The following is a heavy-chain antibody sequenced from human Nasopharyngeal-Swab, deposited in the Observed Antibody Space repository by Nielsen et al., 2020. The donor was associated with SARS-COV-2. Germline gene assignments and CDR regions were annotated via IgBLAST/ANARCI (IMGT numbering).Heavy chain of an antibody. D-gene: IGHD1-14*01. J-gene: IGHJ3*01. CDR3: AKTSTSTSSRSSNVPFDP. CDR1: GFPFDDFA. Sequence: SLKISCEVSGFPFDDFAMHWVRQVPGQGLEWVAGTNWNGVNTDYADSVEGRFTIFRDNAKSSLYLQMNSLRPDDTAFFYCAKTSTSTSSRSSNVPFDPWSQGTMVTVSS. CDR2: TNWNGVNT. V-gene: IGHV3-9*01.